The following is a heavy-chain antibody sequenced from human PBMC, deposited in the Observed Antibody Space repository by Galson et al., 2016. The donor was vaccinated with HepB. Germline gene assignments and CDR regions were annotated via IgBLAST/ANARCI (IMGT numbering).Heavy chain of an antibody. V-gene: IGHV3-23*01. CDR2: ISGSSSSI. CDR3: AKSAGRAVTTLDYYYGMDV. CDR1: GFTFSSYA. Sequence: SLRLSCAASGFTFSSYAMNWVRQAPGKGLEWVSIISGSSSSIYYADSMKGRFTVSRDNSKNTLFLQMNSLRAEDTAVYYCAKSAGRAVTTLDYYYGMDVWGRGTLVTVSS. J-gene: IGHJ6*02. D-gene: IGHD4-17*01.